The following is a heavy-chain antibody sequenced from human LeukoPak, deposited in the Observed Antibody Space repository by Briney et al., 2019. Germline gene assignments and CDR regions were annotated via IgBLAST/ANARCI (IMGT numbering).Heavy chain of an antibody. V-gene: IGHV1-69*13. D-gene: IGHD3-10*01. CDR3: ARGAGKYIDSSLDY. Sequence: SVKVSCKASGGTSSSYAISWVRQAPGQGLEWMGGIIPIFGTANYAQKFQGGVTITADESTTTAYMELSSLRSEDTAVYYCARGAGKYIDSSLDYWGQGTLVTVSS. CDR2: IIPIFGTA. J-gene: IGHJ4*02. CDR1: GGTSSSYA.